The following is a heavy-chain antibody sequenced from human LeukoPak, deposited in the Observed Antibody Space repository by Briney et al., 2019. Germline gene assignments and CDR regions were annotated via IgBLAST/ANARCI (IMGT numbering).Heavy chain of an antibody. CDR1: GGTFSSYA. V-gene: IGHV1-69*06. J-gene: IGHJ4*02. CDR2: IIPIFGTA. Sequence: ASVKVSCKASGGTFSSYAISWVRQAPGRGLEWMGGIIPIFGTANYAQKFQGRVTITADKSTGTAYMELSSLRSEDTAVYYCASVITMVRGGNNYYFDYWGQGTLVTVSS. CDR3: ASVITMVRGGNNYYFDY. D-gene: IGHD3-10*01.